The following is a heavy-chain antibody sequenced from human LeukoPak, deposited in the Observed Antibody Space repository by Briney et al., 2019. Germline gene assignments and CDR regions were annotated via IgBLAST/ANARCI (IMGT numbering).Heavy chain of an antibody. V-gene: IGHV3-64*01. Sequence: PGGSLRLSCAASGFTFSSYAMHWVRQAPGKGLEYVSAISSNGGSTYYANSMKGRFTISRDNSKNTLYLQMGSLRAEDMAVYYCARDRSYGYDYWGQGTLVTVSS. J-gene: IGHJ4*02. CDR3: ARDRSYGYDY. D-gene: IGHD5-18*01. CDR1: GFTFSSYA. CDR2: ISSNGGST.